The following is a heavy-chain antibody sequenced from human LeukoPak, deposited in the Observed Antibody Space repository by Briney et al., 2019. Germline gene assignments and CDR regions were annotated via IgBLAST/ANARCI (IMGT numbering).Heavy chain of an antibody. J-gene: IGHJ6*02. V-gene: IGHV3-23*01. CDR3: AKDRDQRTQFYYYYYGMDV. D-gene: IGHD2-2*01. Sequence: GGSLRLSCAASGFTFSSYAMSWVRQAPGKGLEWVSAISGSGGSTYYADSVKGRFTISRDNSKNTLYLQMNSLRVEDTAVYYCAKDRDQRTQFYYYYYGMDVWGQGTTVTVSS. CDR1: GFTFSSYA. CDR2: ISGSGGST.